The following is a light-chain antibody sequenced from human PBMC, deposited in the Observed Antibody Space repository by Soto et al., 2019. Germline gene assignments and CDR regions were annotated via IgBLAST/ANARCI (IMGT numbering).Light chain of an antibody. V-gene: IGLV2-23*01. CDR2: EDS. Sequence: QSVLTQPASVSGSPGQSITISCTGTSSEVEIYNLVSWYQQHPGKAPKLMIYEDSKRPSGVSNSFSGSKSGNTAYLTISGFQSFDEAYYYCCSYAVSSTPLIFGTGTKVTVL. J-gene: IGLJ1*01. CDR1: SSEVEIYNL. CDR3: CSYAVSSTPLI.